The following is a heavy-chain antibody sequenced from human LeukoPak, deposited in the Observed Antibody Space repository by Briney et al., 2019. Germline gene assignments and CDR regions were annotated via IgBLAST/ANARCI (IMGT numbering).Heavy chain of an antibody. D-gene: IGHD1-26*01. CDR2: IIPIFGTA. V-gene: IGHV1-69*05. CDR1: GGTFSSYA. J-gene: IGHJ6*03. CDR3: ASLVLRSFYYYMDV. Sequence: SSVKVSCKASGGTFSSYAISWVRQAPGQGLEWMGRIIPIFGTANYAQKFQGRVTTTTDESTSTAYMELSSLRSEDTAVYHCASLVLRSFYYYMDVWGKGTTVTVSS.